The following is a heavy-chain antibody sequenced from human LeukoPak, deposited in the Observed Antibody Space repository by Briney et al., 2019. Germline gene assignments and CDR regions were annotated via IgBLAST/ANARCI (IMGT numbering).Heavy chain of an antibody. CDR3: ARDPSVNNAIGYNWFDH. CDR1: GFSFSSHW. J-gene: IGHJ5*02. D-gene: IGHD2/OR15-2a*01. Sequence: GESLRLSCAASGFSFSSHWMHWVRQAPGKRLVWVSRSNSDGSVRNYADSVEGRFIISRDNAKNTLYLQMNNLGVEDTAVYFCARDPSVNNAIGYNWFDHWGQGALVTVSS. CDR2: SNSDGSVR. V-gene: IGHV3-74*01.